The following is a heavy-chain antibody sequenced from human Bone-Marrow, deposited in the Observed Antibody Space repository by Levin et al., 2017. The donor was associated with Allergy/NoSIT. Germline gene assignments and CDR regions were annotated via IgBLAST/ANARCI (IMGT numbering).Heavy chain of an antibody. J-gene: IGHJ4*02. CDR2: ISYDGSNK. V-gene: IGHV3-30-3*01. CDR3: ARGRGGSGTYYGDY. Sequence: LSLTCAASGFTFGGFAMHWVRQVPGQGLEWVAVISYDGSNKYYADSVKGRFTISRDNSKNTLSLQMDSLRAEDTAVYYCARGRGGSGTYYGDYWGQGTLVTVSS. CDR1: GFTFGGFA. D-gene: IGHD3-10*01.